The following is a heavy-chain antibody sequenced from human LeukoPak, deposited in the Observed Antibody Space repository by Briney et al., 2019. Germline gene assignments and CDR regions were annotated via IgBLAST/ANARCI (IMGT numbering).Heavy chain of an antibody. CDR3: ARYGDYELNY. CDR1: GFDFSSYW. V-gene: IGHV3-7*03. J-gene: IGHJ4*02. D-gene: IGHD4-17*01. Sequence: GGSLRLSCAASGFDFSSYWMSWVRQAPGKGLEWVANIKYDEIEKYHVDSVKGRFTISRDNAKTSLYLQMNSLRAEDTAVYYCARYGDYELNYWGQGTLVTVSP. CDR2: IKYDEIEK.